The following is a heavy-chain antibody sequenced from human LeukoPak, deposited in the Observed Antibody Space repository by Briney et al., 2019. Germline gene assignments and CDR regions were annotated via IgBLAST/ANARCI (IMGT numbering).Heavy chain of an antibody. D-gene: IGHD5-18*01. CDR3: AKGAFPTAMVTPYFGY. CDR1: RFTFSSYA. CDR2: ISGSGGST. Sequence: GGSLRLSCAASRFTFSSYAMSWVRQAPGKGLEWVSTISGSGGSTYYANSVKGRFTISRDNSKNTLYLQMNSLRAEDTAVYYCAKGAFPTAMVTPYFGYWGQGTLVTVSS. J-gene: IGHJ4*02. V-gene: IGHV3-23*01.